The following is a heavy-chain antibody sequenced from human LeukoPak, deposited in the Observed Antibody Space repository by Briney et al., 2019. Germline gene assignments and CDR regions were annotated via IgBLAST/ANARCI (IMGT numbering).Heavy chain of an antibody. Sequence: HPGGSLRLSCAASGFTFRSYAVHWVRQPPGKGLEWVAVISSDGNTQFYADSVKGRFTISRDNSKNTVYLQMNSLRAEDTAVYYCARAGVPVPGTAWFDPWGQGTLVTVPS. CDR1: GFTFRSYA. V-gene: IGHV3-30-3*01. D-gene: IGHD1-1*01. CDR2: ISSDGNTQ. CDR3: ARAGVPVPGTAWFDP. J-gene: IGHJ5*02.